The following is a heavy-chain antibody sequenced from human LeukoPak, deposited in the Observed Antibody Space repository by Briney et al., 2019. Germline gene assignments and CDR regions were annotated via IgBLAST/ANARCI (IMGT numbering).Heavy chain of an antibody. CDR2: IYTSGST. J-gene: IGHJ5*02. V-gene: IGHV4-61*02. Sequence: KASETLSLTCTVSGGSISSGSYYWSWIRQPAGKGLEWIGRIYTSGSTNYNPSLKSRVTISVDTSKNQFSLKLSSVTAADTAVYYCARGRADILTGYWGSALNWFDPWGQGTLVTVSS. D-gene: IGHD3-9*01. CDR3: ARGRADILTGYWGSALNWFDP. CDR1: GGSISSGSYY.